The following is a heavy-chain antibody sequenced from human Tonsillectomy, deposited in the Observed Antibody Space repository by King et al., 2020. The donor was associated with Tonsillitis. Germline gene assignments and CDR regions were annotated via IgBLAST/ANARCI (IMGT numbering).Heavy chain of an antibody. V-gene: IGHV5-51*01. J-gene: IGHJ4*02. D-gene: IGHD1-26*01. CDR1: GYSFTSYW. CDR2: IYPGDSDT. Sequence: VQLVESGAEVKKPGESLKISCKGSGYSFTSYWIGWVRQMPGKGLEWMGIIYPGDSDTRYNPSFQGQVTISADKSISPAYLQWSSRKASDTAMYYCARLGPYLGATRPFDYWGQGTLVTVSS. CDR3: ARLGPYLGATRPFDY.